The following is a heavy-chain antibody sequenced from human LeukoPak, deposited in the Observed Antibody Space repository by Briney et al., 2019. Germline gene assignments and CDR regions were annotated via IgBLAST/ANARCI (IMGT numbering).Heavy chain of an antibody. J-gene: IGHJ3*02. V-gene: IGHV3-23*01. Sequence: PGGSLRLSCAGSGFTFSRYTFNWVRRAPGKGLEWVSSISGSGGSTQYADSVQGRFAISRDNSKNTLYLQMNSLRVEDTAMYFCARDPNGDYIGTFDMWGRGTMVSVSS. D-gene: IGHD4-17*01. CDR2: ISGSGGST. CDR3: ARDPNGDYIGTFDM. CDR1: GFTFSRYT.